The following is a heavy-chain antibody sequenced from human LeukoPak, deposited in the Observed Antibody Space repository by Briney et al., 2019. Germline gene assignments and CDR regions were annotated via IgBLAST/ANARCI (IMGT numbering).Heavy chain of an antibody. CDR2: IIPIFGTA. CDR1: GGTFSSYA. V-gene: IGHV1-69*13. D-gene: IGHD2-2*02. Sequence: ASVKVSCKASGGTFSSYAISWVRQAPGQGLEWMGGIIPIFGTANYAQKFQGRVTITADESTSTAYMELSSLRSEDTAVYYCARDRDIVVVPAAIVFGYYYYMDVWGKGTTVTVSS. J-gene: IGHJ6*03. CDR3: ARDRDIVVVPAAIVFGYYYYMDV.